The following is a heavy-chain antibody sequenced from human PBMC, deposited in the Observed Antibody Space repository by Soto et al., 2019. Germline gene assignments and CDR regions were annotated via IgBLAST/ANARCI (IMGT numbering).Heavy chain of an antibody. Sequence: EVQLLESGGGLVQPGGSLRLSCAASGFTFTNYAMSWVRQAPVKGLEWVSGFSGSGGYTYYADSVKGRFTISRDNSKNTLYLQMNSLRAEDTAVYYCAKYGAATPPHSDYWGQGTLVTVSS. D-gene: IGHD2-15*01. CDR3: AKYGAATPPHSDY. CDR1: GFTFTNYA. CDR2: FSGSGGYT. V-gene: IGHV3-23*01. J-gene: IGHJ4*02.